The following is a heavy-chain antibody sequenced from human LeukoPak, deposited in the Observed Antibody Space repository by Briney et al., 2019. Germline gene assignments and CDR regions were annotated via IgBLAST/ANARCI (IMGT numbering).Heavy chain of an antibody. CDR3: ARGRGFRVAAGTRYFDY. CDR2: INHSGST. V-gene: IGHV4-34*01. Sequence: SETLSLTCAVYGGSFSGYYWSWIRQPPGKGLEWIGEINHSGSTNYNPSLKSRVTISVDTSKNQFSLKLSSVTAADTAVYYCARGRGFRVAAGTRYFDYWGQGTLVTVSS. CDR1: GGSFSGYY. D-gene: IGHD6-13*01. J-gene: IGHJ4*02.